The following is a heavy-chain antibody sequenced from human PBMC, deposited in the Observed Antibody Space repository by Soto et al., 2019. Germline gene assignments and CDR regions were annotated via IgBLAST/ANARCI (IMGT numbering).Heavy chain of an antibody. V-gene: IGHV3-48*01. Sequence: GGSLRLSCAASGFTFSSYSMNWVRQAPGKGLEWVSYISSSSSTIYYADSVKGRFTISRDNAKNSLYLQMNSLRAEDTAVYYCARNKELRFLEWLPFDYWGRGTLVTVSS. CDR2: ISSSSSTI. CDR1: GFTFSSYS. CDR3: ARNKELRFLEWLPFDY. J-gene: IGHJ4*02. D-gene: IGHD3-3*01.